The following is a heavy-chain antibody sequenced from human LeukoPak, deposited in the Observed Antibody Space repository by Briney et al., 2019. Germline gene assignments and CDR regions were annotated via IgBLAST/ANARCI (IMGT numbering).Heavy chain of an antibody. V-gene: IGHV3-53*01. J-gene: IGHJ6*02. CDR2: IYSGGST. CDR3: ARDCSSTSCYPYYYYGMDV. CDR1: GFTVSSNY. D-gene: IGHD2-2*01. Sequence: GGSLRLSCAASGFTVSSNYMSWVRQAPGKGLEWVSVIYSGGSTYYADSVKGRFTISRDNSKNTLYLQMNSLRAEDTAVYYCARDCSSTSCYPYYYYGMDVWGQGTTVTVSS.